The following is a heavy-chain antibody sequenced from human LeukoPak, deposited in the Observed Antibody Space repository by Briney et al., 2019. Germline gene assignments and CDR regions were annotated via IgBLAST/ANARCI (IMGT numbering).Heavy chain of an antibody. CDR1: GGSISSSSYY. D-gene: IGHD6-6*01. Sequence: SETLSLTCTVSGGSISSSSYYWGWIRQPPGKGLEWIGSIYYSGSTYYNPSLKSRVTISVDTSKNQFSLKLSSVTAADTAVYYCAKSSYSSSSGYYYYYMDVWGKGTTVTVSS. CDR3: AKSSYSSSSGYYYYYMDV. CDR2: IYYSGST. V-gene: IGHV4-39*07. J-gene: IGHJ6*03.